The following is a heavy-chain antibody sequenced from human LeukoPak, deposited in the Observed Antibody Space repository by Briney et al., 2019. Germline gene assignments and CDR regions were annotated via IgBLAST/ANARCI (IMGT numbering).Heavy chain of an antibody. CDR2: INHSGST. CDR1: GGSFSGYY. J-gene: IGHJ1*01. CDR3: ARRSTSSNRWYFQH. D-gene: IGHD2-2*01. Sequence: SETLSLTCAVYGGSFSGYYWSWIRQPPGKGLEWIGEINHSGSTNYNPSLKSRVTISVDTSKNQFSLKLSSVTAADTAVYYCARRSTSSNRWYFQHWGQGTLVTVSS. V-gene: IGHV4-34*01.